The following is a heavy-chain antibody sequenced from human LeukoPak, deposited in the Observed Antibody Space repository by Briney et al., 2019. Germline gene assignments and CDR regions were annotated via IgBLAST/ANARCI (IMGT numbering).Heavy chain of an antibody. CDR3: ARVGSGYMTTVTTVDY. CDR1: GGSISSGGYY. Sequence: SETLSLTCTVSGGSISSGGYYWSWIRQPAGKGLEWIGRIYTSGSTNYNPSLKSRVTISVDTSKNQFSLKLSSVTAADTAVYYCARVGSGYMTTVTTVDYWGQGTLVTVSS. V-gene: IGHV4-61*02. CDR2: IYTSGST. J-gene: IGHJ4*02. D-gene: IGHD4-11*01.